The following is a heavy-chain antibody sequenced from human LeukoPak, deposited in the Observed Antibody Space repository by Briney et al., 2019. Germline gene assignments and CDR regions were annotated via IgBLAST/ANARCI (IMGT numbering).Heavy chain of an antibody. V-gene: IGHV1-2*02. D-gene: IGHD3-22*01. CDR3: ARLYYYDNSGYTYNWFDP. Sequence: GASVKVSCKASGYTFTGYYMHWVRQAPGQGLEWMGWINPNSGGTDYAQNFQGRVTMTRDTSISTAYMELIRLRPDDTAVYYCARLYYYDNSGYTYNWFDPWGQGTMVTVSS. J-gene: IGHJ5*02. CDR1: GYTFTGYY. CDR2: INPNSGGT.